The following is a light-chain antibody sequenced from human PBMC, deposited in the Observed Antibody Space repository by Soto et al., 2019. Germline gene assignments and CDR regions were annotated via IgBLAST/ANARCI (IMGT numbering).Light chain of an antibody. Sequence: EIVLTQSRGTLSLSPGERATLSCRASQSVSSSYFSWCQQQPPQAPRLLLFGASTRATAIPPTFSGSGSATTFSPPIIRLVPADFAVYYCRQYGSSLPFALGEGTKVDIK. V-gene: IGKV3-20*01. CDR3: RQYGSSLPFA. CDR2: GAS. CDR1: QSVSSSY. J-gene: IGKJ1*01.